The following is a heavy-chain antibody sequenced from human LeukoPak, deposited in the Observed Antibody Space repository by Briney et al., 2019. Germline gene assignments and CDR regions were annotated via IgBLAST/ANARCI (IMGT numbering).Heavy chain of an antibody. D-gene: IGHD4-23*01. V-gene: IGHV4-59*08. CDR2: IYYSGST. CDR1: GGSISSYY. CDR3: ARRGGGGDFDY. Sequence: SETLSLTCTVSGGSISSYYWSWIRQPPGKELEWIGCIYYSGSTNYNPSLKSRVTISVDTSKNQFSLNLTSVTAADTAVYYCARRGGGGDFDYWGQGTLVTVSS. J-gene: IGHJ4*02.